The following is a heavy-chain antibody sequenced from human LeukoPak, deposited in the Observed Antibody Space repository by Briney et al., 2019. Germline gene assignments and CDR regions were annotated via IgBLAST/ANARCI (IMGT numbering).Heavy chain of an antibody. J-gene: IGHJ3*02. V-gene: IGHV3-23*01. D-gene: IGHD5-18*01. Sequence: GGSLRLSCAASGFTFSSYAMSWVRQAPGKGLEWVSAISGSGGSTYYADSVKGRFTISRDNSKNTLYLQMNSLRAEDTAVYYCASLMQLWHKGVAGIGAFDIWGQGTMVTVSS. CDR2: ISGSGGST. CDR1: GFTFSSYA. CDR3: ASLMQLWHKGVAGIGAFDI.